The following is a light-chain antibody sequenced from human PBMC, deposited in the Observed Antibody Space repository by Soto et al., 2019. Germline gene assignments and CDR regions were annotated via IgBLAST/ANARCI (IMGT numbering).Light chain of an antibody. CDR3: HQFGSSSPTT. CDR1: QSVSSY. Sequence: EIVLTQSPATLSLSPGERATLSCRASQSVSSYLAWYQQKPGQAPRLLIYDASNRATGIPARFSGGGSGTDFTLTISSLEPEDFAVYYCHQFGSSSPTTFGQGTRLEI. CDR2: DAS. V-gene: IGKV3-11*01. J-gene: IGKJ5*01.